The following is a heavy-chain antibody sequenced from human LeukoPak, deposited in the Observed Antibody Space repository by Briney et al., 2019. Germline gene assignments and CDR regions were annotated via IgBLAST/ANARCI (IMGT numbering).Heavy chain of an antibody. V-gene: IGHV4-31*03. Sequence: KSSETLSLTCTVSGGSISSGGYYWSWIRQHPGKGLEWIGYIYYSGSTYYNPSLKSRVTISVDTSKNQFSLKLSSVTAADTAVYYCARDLRGTGGYPSYYFDYWGQGTLVTVSS. CDR3: ARDLRGTGGYPSYYFDY. D-gene: IGHD1-26*01. CDR1: GGSISSGGYY. CDR2: IYYSGST. J-gene: IGHJ4*02.